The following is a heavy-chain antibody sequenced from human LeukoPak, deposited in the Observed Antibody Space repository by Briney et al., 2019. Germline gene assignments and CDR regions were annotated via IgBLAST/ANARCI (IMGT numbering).Heavy chain of an antibody. CDR1: GYTFTGYY. V-gene: IGHV1-2*02. Sequence: ASVKVSCKASGYTFTGYYMHWVRQAPGQGLEWMGWINPNSGDTNFAQKFQGRVAMTRDTSISTAYLVLGSLRSDDTAVYFCARARWQLVPYFDSWGQGTLVTVSS. CDR2: INPNSGDT. D-gene: IGHD6-6*01. J-gene: IGHJ4*02. CDR3: ARARWQLVPYFDS.